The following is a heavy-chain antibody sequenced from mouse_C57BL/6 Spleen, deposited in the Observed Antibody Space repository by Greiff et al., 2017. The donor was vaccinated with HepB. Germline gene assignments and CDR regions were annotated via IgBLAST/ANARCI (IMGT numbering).Heavy chain of an antibody. J-gene: IGHJ3*01. CDR1: GFTFTDYY. V-gene: IGHV7-3*01. Sequence: EVKVVESGGGLVQPGGSLSLSCAASGFTFTDYYMSWVRQPPGKALEWLGFIRNKANGYTTEYSASVKGRFTISRDNSQSILYLQMNALRAEDSATYYCARYKDYGNYEGFAYWGQGTLVTVSA. CDR3: ARYKDYGNYEGFAY. CDR2: IRNKANGYTT. D-gene: IGHD2-1*01.